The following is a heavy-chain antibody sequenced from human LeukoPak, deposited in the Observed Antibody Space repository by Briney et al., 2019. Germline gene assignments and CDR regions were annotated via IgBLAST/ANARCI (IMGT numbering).Heavy chain of an antibody. J-gene: IGHJ5*01. CDR1: GGSFSGYY. CDR2: INHSGST. Sequence: SETLSLTCAVYGGSFSGYYWSWIRQPPGKGLEWIGEINHSGSTNYNPSLKSRVTISVDTSKNQFSLKLTSVTAADTALYFCARGMSAAYDYNWFDSWGQGTLVTVSS. D-gene: IGHD5-12*01. V-gene: IGHV4-34*01. CDR3: ARGMSAAYDYNWFDS.